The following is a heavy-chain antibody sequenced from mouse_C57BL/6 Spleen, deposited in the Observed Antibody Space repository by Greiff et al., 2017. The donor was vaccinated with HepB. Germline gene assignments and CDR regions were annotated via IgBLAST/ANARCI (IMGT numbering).Heavy chain of an antibody. CDR1: GYTFTSYW. D-gene: IGHD1-1*01. CDR3: ARITAVVATREYFDV. V-gene: IGHV1-64*01. J-gene: IGHJ1*03. Sequence: QVQLQQPGAELVKPGASVKLSCKASGYTFTSYWMHWVKQRPGQGLEWIGMIHPNSGSTNYNEKFKSKATLTVDKSSSTSYMQLSSLTSEDSAVYYGARITAVVATREYFDVWGTGTTVTVSS. CDR2: IHPNSGST.